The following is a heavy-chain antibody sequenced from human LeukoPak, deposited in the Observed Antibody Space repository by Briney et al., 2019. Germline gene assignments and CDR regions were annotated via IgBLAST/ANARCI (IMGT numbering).Heavy chain of an antibody. J-gene: IGHJ6*02. CDR3: AREYCSDGTCYYYYGMDV. D-gene: IGHD2-15*01. V-gene: IGHV3-23*01. CDR1: GFTFSSYA. Sequence: GGSLRLSCAASGFTFSSYAMSWVRQVPGKGLEWVSVISGSGDNTYYADSVKGRFIISRDNSKNTLYLQMNSLRAEDTAVYYCAREYCSDGTCYYYYGMDVWGHGTTVTVSS. CDR2: ISGSGDNT.